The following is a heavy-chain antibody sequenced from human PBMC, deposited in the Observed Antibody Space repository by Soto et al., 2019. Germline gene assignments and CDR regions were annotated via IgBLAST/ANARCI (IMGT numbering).Heavy chain of an antibody. CDR1: GFTFRNNV. CDR2: ITGSGRDT. D-gene: IGHD2-8*01. Sequence: GGSLRPYYAASGFTFRNNVLRWVCHAPGKGLAWVSGITGSGRDTYYADSVKGRFTISRDNSKNMVFLQMNSLRAEDMALYYCAKNGLDNSPSAIDSWGPGTLVTVSS. J-gene: IGHJ4*02. CDR3: AKNGLDNSPSAIDS. V-gene: IGHV3-23*01.